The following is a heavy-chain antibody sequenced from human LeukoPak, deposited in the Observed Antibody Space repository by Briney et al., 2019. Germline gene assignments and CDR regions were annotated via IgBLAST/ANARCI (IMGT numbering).Heavy chain of an antibody. CDR1: GGSISSYY. D-gene: IGHD2-15*01. Sequence: SETLSLTCTVSGGSISSYYWSWIRQPAGKGLEWIGRIYTSGSTNYNPSLKSRVTMSVDTSKNQFSLKLSSVTAADTAVYYCARDMGPGYCSGGSCYYYYYMDVWGKGTTVTVSS. CDR3: ARDMGPGYCSGGSCYYYYYMDV. V-gene: IGHV4-4*07. J-gene: IGHJ6*03. CDR2: IYTSGST.